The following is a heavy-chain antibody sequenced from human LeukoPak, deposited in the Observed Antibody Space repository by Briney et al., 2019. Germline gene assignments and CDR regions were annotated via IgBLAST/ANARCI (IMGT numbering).Heavy chain of an antibody. CDR3: ARGFLRRGSPVDF. Sequence: PGGSLRLSCSASGFTFSSPWMHWVRQAPGKGLVWVSRINADGSTLNYADSVEGRFTISRDNAKNTLYLQMNSLRAEDTAVYFCARGFLRRGSPVDFWGQGTPVTVTS. J-gene: IGHJ4*02. CDR1: GFTFSSPW. V-gene: IGHV3-74*01. CDR2: INADGSTL. D-gene: IGHD2/OR15-2a*01.